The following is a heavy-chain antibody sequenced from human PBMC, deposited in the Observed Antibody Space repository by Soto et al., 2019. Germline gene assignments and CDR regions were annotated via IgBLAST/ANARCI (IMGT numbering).Heavy chain of an antibody. J-gene: IGHJ6*03. CDR2: ISGSGGST. Sequence: GSLRRSCAASGVTFSSYAMSWVRQAPGKGLEWVSAISGSGGSTYYADSVKGRFTISRDNSKNTLYLQMNSLRAEDTAVYYCAKIPEWYSSTTYIYVFGKETKLTISS. V-gene: IGHV3-23*01. D-gene: IGHD3-3*01. CDR1: GVTFSSYA. CDR3: AKIPEWYSSTTYIYV.